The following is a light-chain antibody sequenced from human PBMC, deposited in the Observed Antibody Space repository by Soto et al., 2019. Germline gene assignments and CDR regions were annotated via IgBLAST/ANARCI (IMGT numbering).Light chain of an antibody. CDR1: QGISSY. V-gene: IGKV1-16*01. CDR3: QQYDSILGT. Sequence: DIQMTQSPSAMSASVGDRVTITCRASQGISSYLAWYQQKPGKAPELLIYAASTLQTGVPSRFSGGGSGTEFTLTISNLQPDDFATYYCQQYDSILGTFGPGTKVDIK. J-gene: IGKJ1*01. CDR2: AAS.